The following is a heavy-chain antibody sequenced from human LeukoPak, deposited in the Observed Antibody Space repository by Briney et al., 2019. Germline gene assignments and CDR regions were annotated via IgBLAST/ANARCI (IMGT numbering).Heavy chain of an antibody. D-gene: IGHD3-10*02. CDR2: ISKGGHTI. CDR3: AELGITMIGGV. V-gene: IGHV3-48*03. J-gene: IGHJ6*04. CDR1: GFTFSNYD. Sequence: GGSLRLSCKVSGFTFSNYDMNWVRQAPGKGLEWVSFISKGGHTIYYTDSVKGRFTISRDNAKNSLYLQMNSLRAEDTAVYYCAELGITMIGGVWGKGTTVTISS.